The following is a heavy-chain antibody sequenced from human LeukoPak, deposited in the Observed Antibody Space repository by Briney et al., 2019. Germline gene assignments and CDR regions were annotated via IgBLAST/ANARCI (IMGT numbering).Heavy chain of an antibody. V-gene: IGHV3-74*01. J-gene: IGHJ4*02. CDR1: GFTFSRYW. D-gene: IGHD3-10*01. CDR3: AKRDSSGSTNLFYFDY. CDR2: IKGDGSTT. Sequence: GGSLRLSCAASGFTFSRYWMHWVRQAPGKGLVWVSRIKGDGSTTEYADSVKGRFTISRDNAKNTLYLQMDSLRAEDTAVYYCAKRDSSGSTNLFYFDYWGQGTLVTVSS.